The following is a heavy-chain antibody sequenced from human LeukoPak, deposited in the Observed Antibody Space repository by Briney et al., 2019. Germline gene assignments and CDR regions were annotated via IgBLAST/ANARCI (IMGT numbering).Heavy chain of an antibody. CDR2: IYSGGST. V-gene: IGHV3-53*01. J-gene: IGHJ4*02. CDR1: GFTFSSNA. D-gene: IGHD6-13*01. Sequence: GGSLRLSCAASGFTFSSNAMSWVRQAPGKGLEWVSVIYSGGSTYYADSVKGRFTISRDNSKNTLYLQMNSLRAEDTAVYYCAREARRGSWYVDYWGQGTLVTVSS. CDR3: AREARRGSWYVDY.